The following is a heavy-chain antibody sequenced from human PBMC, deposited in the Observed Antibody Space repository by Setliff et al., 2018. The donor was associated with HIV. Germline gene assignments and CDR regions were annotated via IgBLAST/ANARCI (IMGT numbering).Heavy chain of an antibody. CDR1: GGSFSGYY. J-gene: IGHJ4*02. D-gene: IGHD6-19*01. CDR3: ARHSTGWYSTDF. V-gene: IGHV4-34*01. Sequence: SETLSLTCAVYGGSFSGYYWKWVRQPPGMGLEWIGEIDHSRTFNYNPSLKSRVTMSVDTSKNQFSLNLSSVTAADTAIYYCARHSTGWYSTDFWGQGTLVTVSS. CDR2: IDHSRTF.